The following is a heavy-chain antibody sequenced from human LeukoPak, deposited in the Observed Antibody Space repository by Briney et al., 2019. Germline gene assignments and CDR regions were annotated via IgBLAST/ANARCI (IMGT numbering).Heavy chain of an antibody. CDR3: ARENGGYESLFDY. CDR2: IKQDGSEK. J-gene: IGHJ4*02. Sequence: GGSLRLSCAASGFTFSSHWMSWVRQAPGKGLEWVANIKQDGSEKYYVDSVKGRFTISRDNAKNSLYLQMNSLRAEDTAVYYCARENGGYESLFDYWGQGTLVTVSS. V-gene: IGHV3-7*01. D-gene: IGHD5-12*01. CDR1: GFTFSSHW.